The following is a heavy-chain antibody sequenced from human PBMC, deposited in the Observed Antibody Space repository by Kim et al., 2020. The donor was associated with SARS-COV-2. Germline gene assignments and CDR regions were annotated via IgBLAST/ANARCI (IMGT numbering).Heavy chain of an antibody. J-gene: IGHJ4*02. D-gene: IGHD2-21*02. CDR3: ARDRGTVVTWDFDY. Sequence: AQKVQGRVTMTRNTSTSTVYMELSSLRSEDTAVYYCARDRGTVVTWDFDYWGQGTLVTVSS. V-gene: IGHV1-46*01.